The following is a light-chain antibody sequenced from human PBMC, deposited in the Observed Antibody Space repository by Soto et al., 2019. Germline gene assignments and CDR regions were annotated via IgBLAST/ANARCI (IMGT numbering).Light chain of an antibody. Sequence: QSALTQPASVSGSPGQSITISCTGTSSDVGGYNYVSWYQQHPGKAPKLMIYDVSNRPSGVSNRFSGSKSGNTDSLTISGLQAEDEADYYCSSYTSSSTRVFGGGTKVTVL. CDR3: SSYTSSSTRV. CDR2: DVS. V-gene: IGLV2-14*01. CDR1: SSDVGGYNY. J-gene: IGLJ3*02.